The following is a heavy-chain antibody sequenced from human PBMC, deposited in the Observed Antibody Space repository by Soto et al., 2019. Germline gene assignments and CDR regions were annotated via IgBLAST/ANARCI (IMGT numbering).Heavy chain of an antibody. V-gene: IGHV4-30-2*01. CDR3: ARVKRHYYDSIGYRDY. J-gene: IGHJ4*02. Sequence: HLQLQESGSGLVKPSQTVSLTCTVSGDSLSSGGHSWTWIRRPPGRGLEWIGYIYPSGSTYYNPSLKIRVTISRHWSKDQFSLNLTSVTAADTAVYYCARVKRHYYDSIGYRDYWGQGTLVSVSS. CDR2: IYPSGST. CDR1: GDSLSSGGHS. D-gene: IGHD3-22*01.